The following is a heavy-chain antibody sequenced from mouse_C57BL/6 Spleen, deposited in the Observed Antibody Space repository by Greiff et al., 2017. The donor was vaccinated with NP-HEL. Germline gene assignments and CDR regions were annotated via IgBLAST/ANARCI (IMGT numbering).Heavy chain of an antibody. D-gene: IGHD2-4*01. CDR2: IYPGDGDT. V-gene: IGHV1-82*01. CDR1: GYAFSSSW. J-gene: IGHJ3*01. Sequence: QVQLKESGPELVKPGASVKISCKASGYAFSSSWMNWVKQRPGKGLEWIGRIYPGDGDTNYNGKFKGKATLTADKSSSTAYMQLSSLTSEDSAVYFCARVDYDYEGAYWGQGTLVTVSA. CDR3: ARVDYDYEGAY.